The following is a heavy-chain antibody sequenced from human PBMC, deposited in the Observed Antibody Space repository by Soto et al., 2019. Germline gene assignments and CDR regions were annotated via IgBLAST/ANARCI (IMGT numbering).Heavy chain of an antibody. CDR2: ISYDGSNK. Sequence: GGSLRLSCAASGFTFSSYGMHWVRQAPGKGLEWVAVISYDGSNKYYADSVKGRFTISRDNSKNTLYLQMNSLRAEDTAVYYCAKDKRIVVVTAPTRYYGMDAWGQGTTVTVSS. CDR1: GFTFSSYG. D-gene: IGHD3-22*01. V-gene: IGHV3-30*18. CDR3: AKDKRIVVVTAPTRYYGMDA. J-gene: IGHJ6*02.